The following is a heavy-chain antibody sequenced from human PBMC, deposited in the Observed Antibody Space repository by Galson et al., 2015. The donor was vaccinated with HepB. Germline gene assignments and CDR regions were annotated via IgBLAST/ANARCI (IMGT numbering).Heavy chain of an antibody. CDR3: ARQLYSSGWLDRYYYYYGMDV. V-gene: IGHV5-10-1*01. CDR1: GYSFTSYW. D-gene: IGHD6-19*01. Sequence: QSGAEVKKPGESLRISCKGSGYSFTSYWISWVRQMPGKGLEWMGRIDPSDSYTNYSPSFQGHVTISADKSISTAYLQWSSLKASDTAMYYCARQLYSSGWLDRYYYYYGMDVWGQGTTVTVSS. J-gene: IGHJ6*02. CDR2: IDPSDSYT.